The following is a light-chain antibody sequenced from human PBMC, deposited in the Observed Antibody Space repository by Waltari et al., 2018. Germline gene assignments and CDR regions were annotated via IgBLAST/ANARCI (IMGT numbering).Light chain of an antibody. V-gene: IGKV1-33*01. CDR1: QDISNY. J-gene: IGKJ2*01. Sequence: DVQMTQSPSSLSASVGDRVTISCQASQDISNYLNWYHQKAGKAPKLLNYDVSRLQTGVPPRFAGSRSETEFTLTITSLQPEDIGTYYCQQYDNVPPYTFGQGTKVEIK. CDR3: QQYDNVPPYT. CDR2: DVS.